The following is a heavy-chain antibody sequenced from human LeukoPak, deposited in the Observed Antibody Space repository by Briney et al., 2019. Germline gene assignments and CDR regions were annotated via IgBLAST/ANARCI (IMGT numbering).Heavy chain of an antibody. Sequence: GGSLRLSCAASGFTFSSYSMNLVRQAPGKGLEWVSSISSSSSYIYYADSVKGRFTISRDNAKNSLYLQMNSLRAEDTAVYYCAREHRAYYYDSSGYYLDYWGQGTLVTVSS. CDR1: GFTFSSYS. J-gene: IGHJ4*02. CDR3: AREHRAYYYDSSGYYLDY. D-gene: IGHD3-22*01. CDR2: ISSSSSYI. V-gene: IGHV3-21*01.